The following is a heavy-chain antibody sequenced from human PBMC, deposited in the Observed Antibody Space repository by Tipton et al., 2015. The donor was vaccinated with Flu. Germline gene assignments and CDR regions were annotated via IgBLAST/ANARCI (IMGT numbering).Heavy chain of an antibody. V-gene: IGHV4-59*11. CDR2: VSYSGST. Sequence: TLSLTCAVSGGSISGHSWSWIRQPPGKGLESIGYVSYSGSTNYNPSLKSRVTISADASKNQVSLTLSSVTAADTAVYYCAREHFYDVDHDDWYIDLWGRGTLVTVAS. CDR3: AREHFYDVDHDDWYIDL. CDR1: GGSISGHS. J-gene: IGHJ2*01. D-gene: IGHD3-22*01.